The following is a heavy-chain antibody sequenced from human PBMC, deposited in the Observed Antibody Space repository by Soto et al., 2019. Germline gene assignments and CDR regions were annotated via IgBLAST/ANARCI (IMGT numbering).Heavy chain of an antibody. J-gene: IGHJ6*02. CDR1: GFTFSSYG. D-gene: IGHD2-2*01. CDR2: ISYDGSNK. V-gene: IGHV3-30*18. Sequence: PGGSLRLSCAASGFTFSSYGMHWVRQAPGKGLEWVAVISYDGSNKYYADSVKGRFTISRDNSKNTLYLQMNSLRAEDTAVYYCAKTVVPARPYSMDVWGQGTTVTVSS. CDR3: AKTVVPARPYSMDV.